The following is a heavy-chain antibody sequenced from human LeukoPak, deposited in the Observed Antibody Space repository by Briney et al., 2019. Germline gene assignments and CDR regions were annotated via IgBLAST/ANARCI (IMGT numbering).Heavy chain of an antibody. CDR1: GFTFSSYW. CDR3: ARDLIVVVVAGGFDY. J-gene: IGHJ4*02. V-gene: IGHV3-7*01. D-gene: IGHD2-15*01. CDR2: IKQDGSEK. Sequence: GGSLRLSCAASGFTFSSYWMSWVRQAPGKGLEWVANIKQDGSEKYYVDSVKGRFTISRDNAKNSLYLQMNSLRAGDTAVYYCARDLIVVVVAGGFDYWGQGTLVTVSS.